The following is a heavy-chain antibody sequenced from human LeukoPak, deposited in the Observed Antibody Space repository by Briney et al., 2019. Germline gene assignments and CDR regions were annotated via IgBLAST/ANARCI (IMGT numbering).Heavy chain of an antibody. J-gene: IGHJ3*02. V-gene: IGHV4-61*02. Sequence: PSQTLSLTCTVSGGSISSGSYSWNWIRQPAGKGLEWIGRGYTTGSTNYNASLKIRVTISLDTSKNQFSLKLTSVTAADTAVYYCARDTWDSSAFDIWGQGTMVTVSS. CDR1: GGSISSGSYS. D-gene: IGHD1-26*01. CDR3: ARDTWDSSAFDI. CDR2: GYTTGST.